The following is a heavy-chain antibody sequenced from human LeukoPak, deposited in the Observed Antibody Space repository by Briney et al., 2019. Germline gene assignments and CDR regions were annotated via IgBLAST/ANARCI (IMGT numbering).Heavy chain of an antibody. CDR3: ARGDYGDYSFDY. D-gene: IGHD4-17*01. CDR2: IYYSGST. CDR1: GGSISSHY. V-gene: IGHV4-59*11. J-gene: IGHJ4*02. Sequence: TSETLSLTCTVSGGSISSHYWSWIRQPPGKGLEWIGYIYYSGSTNYNPSLKSRVTISVDTSKNQFSLKLSSVTAADTAVCYGARGDYGDYSFDYWGQGTLVTVSS.